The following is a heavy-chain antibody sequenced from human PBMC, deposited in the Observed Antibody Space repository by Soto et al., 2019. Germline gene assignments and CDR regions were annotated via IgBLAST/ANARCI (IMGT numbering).Heavy chain of an antibody. J-gene: IGHJ4*02. CDR3: AKRACSTASCSYFDY. CDR1: GFTFRTYD. Sequence: LRLSCAASGFTFRTYDMSWVRQAPGKGLEWVSGISGTDGSTSYIDSVKGRFTISRDDSENTLYLQMNSLRAEDTAVYYCAKRACSTASCSYFDYWGQGTLVTVSS. CDR2: ISGTDGST. V-gene: IGHV3-23*01. D-gene: IGHD2-2*01.